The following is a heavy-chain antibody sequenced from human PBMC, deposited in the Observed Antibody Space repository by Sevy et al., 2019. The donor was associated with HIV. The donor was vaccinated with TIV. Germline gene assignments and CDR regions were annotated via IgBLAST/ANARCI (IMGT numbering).Heavy chain of an antibody. CDR3: ARKGIAAAGTHDAFDI. CDR1: GFSLSTSGMC. J-gene: IGHJ3*02. CDR2: IDWDDDK. V-gene: IGHV2-70*01. D-gene: IGHD6-13*01. Sequence: SGPTLVNPTQTLTLTCTFSGFSLSTSGMCVSWIRQPPGKALEWLALIDWDDDKYYSTSLKTRLTISKDTSKNQVVLTMTNTDPVDTATFYCARKGIAAAGTHDAFDIWGQGTMVTVSS.